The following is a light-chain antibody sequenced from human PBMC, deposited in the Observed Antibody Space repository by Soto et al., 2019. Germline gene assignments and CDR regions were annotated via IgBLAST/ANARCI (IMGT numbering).Light chain of an antibody. CDR3: GTWDRSLSVVL. V-gene: IGLV1-51*01. CDR1: SSNIGNNY. J-gene: IGLJ2*01. Sequence: QSVLTQPPSVSAAPGQKVTISCSGSSSNIGNNYVSWYQQLPGTAPKLLIYDDYKRPSGIPDRFSGSKSGTSATLGITGLQTGHEDDYYCGTWDRSLSVVLFGGGTQLTVL. CDR2: DDY.